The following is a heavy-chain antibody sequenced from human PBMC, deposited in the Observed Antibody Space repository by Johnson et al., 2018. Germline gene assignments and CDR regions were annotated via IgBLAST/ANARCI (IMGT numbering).Heavy chain of an antibody. Sequence: VQLVQSGGGVVRPGGSLRLSCAASGFTFDDYGMSWVRQAPGKGLEWVSGINWNGGSTGYADSVKGRFTISRDNAKNSLYMQMNSLRAEDTALYYCARHTPSPFDYGDPACLDPWGQGTLVTVSS. CDR3: ARHTPSPFDYGDPACLDP. V-gene: IGHV3-20*04. D-gene: IGHD4-17*01. CDR2: INWNGGST. J-gene: IGHJ5*02. CDR1: GFTFDDYG.